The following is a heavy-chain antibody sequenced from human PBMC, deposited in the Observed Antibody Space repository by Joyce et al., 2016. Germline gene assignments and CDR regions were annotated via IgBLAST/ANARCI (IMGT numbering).Heavy chain of an antibody. CDR1: GYNFASYW. CDR3: ARGGVLGS. J-gene: IGHJ5*02. CDR2: VAPSDSNV. Sequence: EVQLVQSGAEVKKPGESLKISCTGSGYNFASYWISWVRQRPGKGLEWMGRVAPSDSNVNYSPSFQGRVTISADKSTNTAYIQWSSLKASDTAMYYCARGGVLGSWGQGTLVIVSS. D-gene: IGHD3-16*01. V-gene: IGHV5-10-1*03.